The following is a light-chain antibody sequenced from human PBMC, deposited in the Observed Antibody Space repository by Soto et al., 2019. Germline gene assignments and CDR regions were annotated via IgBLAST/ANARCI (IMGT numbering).Light chain of an antibody. CDR1: SSNIGAGYD. CDR2: GNS. J-gene: IGLJ1*01. V-gene: IGLV1-40*01. Sequence: QSVLKHPPSVSGAPGQRVTISRTGSSSNIGAGYDVHWYQQLPGTAPKLLIYGNSNRPSGVPDRFSGSKSGTSASLAITGLQAEDEADYYCQSYDSSLSGYVFGTGTKVTVL. CDR3: QSYDSSLSGYV.